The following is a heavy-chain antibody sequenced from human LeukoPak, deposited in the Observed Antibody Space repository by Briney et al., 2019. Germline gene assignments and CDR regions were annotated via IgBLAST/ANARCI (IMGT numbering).Heavy chain of an antibody. CDR1: GYTFISYY. V-gene: IGHV1-46*01. CDR3: AGGNIWAGYYYDAFDI. Sequence: GASVKVSCKASGYTFISYYLHWVRQAPGQGLEWMGIINPSGGSTDYAQNLQGRVTMTRDTSTSTVYMELSSLRSEDTAVYYCAGGNIWAGYYYDAFDIWGQGTMVTVSS. D-gene: IGHD3-9*01. J-gene: IGHJ3*02. CDR2: INPSGGST.